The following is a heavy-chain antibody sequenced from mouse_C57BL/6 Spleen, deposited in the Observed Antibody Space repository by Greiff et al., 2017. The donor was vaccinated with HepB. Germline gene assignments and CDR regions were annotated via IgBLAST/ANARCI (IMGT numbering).Heavy chain of an antibody. CDR2: INPNNGGT. CDR3: ARYQDYSAWFAY. D-gene: IGHD1-1*01. Sequence: VQLKHSGPELVKPGASVKISCKASGYTFTDYYMNWVKQSHGKSLEWIGDINPNNGGTSYNQKFKGKATLTVDKSSSTAYMELRSLTSEDSAVYYCARYQDYSAWFAYWGQGTLVTVSA. V-gene: IGHV1-26*01. CDR1: GYTFTDYY. J-gene: IGHJ3*01.